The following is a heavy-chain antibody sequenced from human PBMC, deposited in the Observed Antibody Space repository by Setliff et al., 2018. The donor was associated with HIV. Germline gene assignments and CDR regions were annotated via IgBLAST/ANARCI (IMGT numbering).Heavy chain of an antibody. V-gene: IGHV4-34*01. J-gene: IGHJ4*02. CDR1: GGSFSAYY. CDR2: INHSGST. D-gene: IGHD3-10*01. Sequence: SETLSLTCAVSGGSFSAYYWGWIRQPPGKGLEWIGEINHSGSTNYNPSLKSRLTTSVDRSKNQFSLRLTSVTAADTAVYYCAKKGVSYYMPFDYWGQGILVTVSS. CDR3: AKKGVSYYMPFDY.